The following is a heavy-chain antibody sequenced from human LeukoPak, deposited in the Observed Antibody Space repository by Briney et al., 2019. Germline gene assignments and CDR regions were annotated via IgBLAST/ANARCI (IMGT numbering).Heavy chain of an antibody. V-gene: IGHV3-48*04. J-gene: IGHJ4*02. CDR3: ARDPRTVRI. D-gene: IGHD1-1*01. CDR1: GFTFSRYT. CDR2: ISGNGGVI. Sequence: GGSLRLSCAASGFTFSRYTINWVRQAPGKGLEWLSYISGNGGVIQYADSVKGRFTISRDNAKNLLYLQMDSLRVEDTAIYYCARDPRTVRIWGQGTLVTVSS.